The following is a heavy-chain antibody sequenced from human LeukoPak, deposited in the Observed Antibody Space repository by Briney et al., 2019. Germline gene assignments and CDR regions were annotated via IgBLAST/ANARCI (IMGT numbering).Heavy chain of an antibody. CDR2: IYHTGST. CDR3: ARQSGYYDSSGYSFDY. D-gene: IGHD3-22*01. J-gene: IGHJ4*02. Sequence: SETLSLTCAVSGGSISSSNWWSWVRQPPGKGLEWIGEIYHTGSTNYNPSLKSRVTISVDTSKNQFSLKLSSVTAADTAVYYCARQSGYYDSSGYSFDYWGQGTLVTVSS. V-gene: IGHV4-4*02. CDR1: GGSISSSNW.